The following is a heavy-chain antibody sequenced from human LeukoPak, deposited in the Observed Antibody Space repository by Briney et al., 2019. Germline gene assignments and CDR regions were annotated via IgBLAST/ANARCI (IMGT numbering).Heavy chain of an antibody. CDR2: INHSGST. CDR1: GGSSSGYY. Sequence: SETLSLTCAVYGGSSSGYYWSWIRQPPGKGLEWIGEINHSGSTNYNPSLKSRVTISVDTSKNQFSLKLSSVTAADTAVYYCARDPGDCGGDCYSPPRAFDIWGQGTMVTVSS. CDR3: ARDPGDCGGDCYSPPRAFDI. D-gene: IGHD2-21*02. J-gene: IGHJ3*02. V-gene: IGHV4-34*01.